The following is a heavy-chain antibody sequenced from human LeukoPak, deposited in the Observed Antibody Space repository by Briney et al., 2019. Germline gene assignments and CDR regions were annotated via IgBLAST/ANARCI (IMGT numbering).Heavy chain of an antibody. CDR1: GGSINSYY. V-gene: IGHV4-59*01. CDR3: ARVKGNGYYYAFDY. J-gene: IGHJ4*02. CDR2: IYNNGST. Sequence: SETLSLTCTVSGGSINSYYWSWIRQPRGKELEWMGYIYNNGSTNYNSSLKSRVTISVDTSNIQFSLKLSSVTTADTAVYYCARVKGNGYYYAFDYWGQGTLVTV. D-gene: IGHD3-22*01.